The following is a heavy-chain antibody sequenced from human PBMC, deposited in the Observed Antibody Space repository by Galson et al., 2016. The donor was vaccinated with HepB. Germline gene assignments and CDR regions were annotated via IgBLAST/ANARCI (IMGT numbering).Heavy chain of an antibody. CDR1: GFTVSDNF. J-gene: IGHJ4*02. D-gene: IGHD6-6*01. CDR3: ARQPGYTNSSGFDY. Sequence: SLRLSCAASGFTVSDNFMSWVRQAPGKGLEWVSIVYSGGITYYADSVKGRFTISRDDSKNTLYLQMNSLRAGDTAVYFCARQPGYTNSSGFDYWGQGTLVTVSS. CDR2: VYSGGIT. V-gene: IGHV3-66*04.